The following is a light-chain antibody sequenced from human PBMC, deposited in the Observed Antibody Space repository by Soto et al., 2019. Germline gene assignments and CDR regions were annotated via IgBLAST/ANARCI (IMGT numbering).Light chain of an antibody. V-gene: IGKV3-15*01. Sequence: EILMTQSPATLSVSPGERVTLHCRASQSVPSNLACYQHKPGQSPRLLIYRASARATGVPDRFSGSGSGTEFTLTISSLQSEDFAVYFCQQYNNWPPITCGQGTRLEIK. CDR2: RAS. J-gene: IGKJ5*01. CDR3: QQYNNWPPIT. CDR1: QSVPSN.